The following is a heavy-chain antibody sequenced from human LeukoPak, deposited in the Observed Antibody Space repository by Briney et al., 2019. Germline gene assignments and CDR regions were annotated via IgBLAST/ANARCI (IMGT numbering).Heavy chain of an antibody. CDR2: IYYSGST. V-gene: IGHV4-39*07. J-gene: IGHJ5*02. Sequence: SETLSLTCTVSGGSISSSSYYWGWIRQPPGKGLEWIGSIYYSGSTYYNPSLKSRVTISVDTSKNQFSLKLSSVTAADTAVYYWARDGKREYYYDSSGYGTRPEKRFDPWGQGTLVTVSS. CDR1: GGSISSSSYY. D-gene: IGHD3-22*01. CDR3: ARDGKREYYYDSSGYGTRPEKRFDP.